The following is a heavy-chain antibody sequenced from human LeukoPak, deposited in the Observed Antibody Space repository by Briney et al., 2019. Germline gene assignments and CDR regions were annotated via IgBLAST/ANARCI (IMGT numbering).Heavy chain of an antibody. J-gene: IGHJ4*02. D-gene: IGHD2/OR15-2a*01. CDR1: GGSVSSGSYY. CDR3: ARGGILAKVFDY. Sequence: SETLSLTCTVSGGSVSSGSYYWSWIRQPPGKGLEWIGYIYYSGSTNYNPSLKSRVTISVDTSKNQFSLKLSSATAADTAVYYCARGGILAKVFDYWGQGTLVTVSS. CDR2: IYYSGST. V-gene: IGHV4-61*01.